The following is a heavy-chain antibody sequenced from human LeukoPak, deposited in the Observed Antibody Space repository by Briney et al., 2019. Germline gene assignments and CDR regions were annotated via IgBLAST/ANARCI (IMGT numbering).Heavy chain of an antibody. J-gene: IGHJ5*02. V-gene: IGHV3-21*01. CDR2: ISSSSSYI. CDR3: ARSRGQWELLQINNWFDP. CDR1: GFTFSSYS. Sequence: KPGGSLRLSCAASGFTFSSYSMNWVRQAPGKGLGWVSSISSSSSYIYYADSVKGRFTISRDNAKNSLYLQMNSLRAEDTAVYYCARSRGQWELLQINNWFDPWGQGTLVTVSS. D-gene: IGHD1-26*01.